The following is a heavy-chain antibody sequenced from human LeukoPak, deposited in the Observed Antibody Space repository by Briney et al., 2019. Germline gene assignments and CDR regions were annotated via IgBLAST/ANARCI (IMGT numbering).Heavy chain of an antibody. Sequence: SETLSLTCTVSGGSISSNSYYWGWIRQSPGKGLEWIGSIYYSGSTYYNPSLKSRVTISVDTSKNQFSLKLRSVTAADTAVYYCARHQGWLQWEYWGQGTLVTVSS. CDR2: IYYSGST. CDR1: GGSISSNSYY. CDR3: ARHQGWLQWEY. J-gene: IGHJ4*02. V-gene: IGHV4-39*01. D-gene: IGHD5-24*01.